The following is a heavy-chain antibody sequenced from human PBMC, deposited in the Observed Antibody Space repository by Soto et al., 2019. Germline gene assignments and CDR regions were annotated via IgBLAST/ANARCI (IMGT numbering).Heavy chain of an antibody. CDR3: ASGEATYYFDY. V-gene: IGHV1-69*13. CDR2: IIPIFGTA. Sequence: ASVKVSCKASGYTFTSYAISWVRQAPGQGLEWMGGIIPIFGTANYAQKFQGRVTITADESTSTAYMELSSLRSEDTAVYYCASGEATYYFDYWGQGTLVTVSS. D-gene: IGHD3-10*01. J-gene: IGHJ4*02. CDR1: GYTFTSYA.